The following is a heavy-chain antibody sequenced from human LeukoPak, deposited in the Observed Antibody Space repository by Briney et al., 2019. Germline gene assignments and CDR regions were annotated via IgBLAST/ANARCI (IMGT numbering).Heavy chain of an antibody. Sequence: SETLSLTCAVSGDSISSDDYYWGWIRQPPGKGLEWIGSIYYSGSTYYNPSLKSRVTISVDTSKNQFSLKLSSVTAADTAVYYCARDLGYSFDYWGQGTLVTVSS. CDR1: GDSISSDDYY. J-gene: IGHJ4*02. V-gene: IGHV4-39*07. D-gene: IGHD5-12*01. CDR3: ARDLGYSFDY. CDR2: IYYSGST.